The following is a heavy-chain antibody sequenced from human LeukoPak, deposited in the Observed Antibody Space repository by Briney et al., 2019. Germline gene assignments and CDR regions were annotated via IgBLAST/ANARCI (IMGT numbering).Heavy chain of an antibody. CDR1: GFAFSSYS. CDR3: ATYRQVLLPFES. Sequence: SGGSLRLSCAASGFAFSSYSMNWVRQAPGKGLEWVSSISSSSSYIYYADSVRGRFTISRDNSKSTLFLQMNSLRAEDTAIYYCATYRQVLLPFESWGQGTLVTVSS. J-gene: IGHJ4*02. D-gene: IGHD5-18*01. CDR2: ISSSSSYI. V-gene: IGHV3-21*04.